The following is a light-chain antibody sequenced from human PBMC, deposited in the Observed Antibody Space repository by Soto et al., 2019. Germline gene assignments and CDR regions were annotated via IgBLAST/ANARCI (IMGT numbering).Light chain of an antibody. CDR3: QKFDYSPLT. Sequence: AIQLTQSPSSLSASVGDRVTITCRPSQVFSSAIAWYQHKPGKPPKLLIYDVSTLQSGVPSRFSGGGSGTDFTLIIDTLQPEDSATYYCQKFDYSPLTFGGGTKV. CDR2: DVS. J-gene: IGKJ4*01. V-gene: IGKV1D-13*01. CDR1: QVFSSA.